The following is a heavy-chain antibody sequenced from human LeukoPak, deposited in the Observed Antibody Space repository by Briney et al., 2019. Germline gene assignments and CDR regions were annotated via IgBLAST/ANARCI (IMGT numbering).Heavy chain of an antibody. Sequence: GGSLRLSCAASGFTFSSYGMSWVRQAPGKGLEWVSAISGSGGSTYYADSVKGRFTISRDNSKNTLYLQMNSLRAEDTAVYYCATSELGFFDFWGQGALVTVSS. D-gene: IGHD7-27*01. CDR2: ISGSGGST. V-gene: IGHV3-23*01. CDR1: GFTFSSYG. J-gene: IGHJ4*02. CDR3: ATSELGFFDF.